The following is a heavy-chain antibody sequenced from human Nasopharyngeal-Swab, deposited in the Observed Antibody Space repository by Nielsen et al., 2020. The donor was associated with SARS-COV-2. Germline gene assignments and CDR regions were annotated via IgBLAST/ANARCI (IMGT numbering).Heavy chain of an antibody. V-gene: IGHV4-39*01. CDR1: GGSISGSSYY. D-gene: IGHD3-22*01. CDR2: IYFSGST. Sequence: GSLRLSCTVSGGSISGSSYYWGWIRQPPGKGLEWIGSIYFSGSTYYNPSLKSRVTITVDTSKNQFSLKLSSVTAADTAVYYCATTYYDSSSYYYWFDPWGQGTLVTVSS. J-gene: IGHJ5*02. CDR3: ATTYYDSSSYYYWFDP.